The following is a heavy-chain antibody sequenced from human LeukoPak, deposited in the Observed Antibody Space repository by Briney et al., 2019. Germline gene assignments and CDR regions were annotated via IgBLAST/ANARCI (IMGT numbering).Heavy chain of an antibody. D-gene: IGHD3-3*01. CDR1: GYTFTGYG. V-gene: IGHV1-18*01. CDR3: ARDLITIFGVVITRYGMDV. CDR2: ISAYNGNT. J-gene: IGHJ6*02. Sequence: ASVKVSCKASGYTFTGYGISWVRQAPGQGLEWMGWISAYNGNTNYAQKLQGRVTMTTDTSTSTAYMELRSLRSNDTAVYYCARDLITIFGVVITRYGMDVWGQGTTVTVSS.